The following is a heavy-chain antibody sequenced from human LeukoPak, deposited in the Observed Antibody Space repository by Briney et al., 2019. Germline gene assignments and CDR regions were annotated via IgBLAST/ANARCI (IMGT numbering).Heavy chain of an antibody. Sequence: GGSLRLSCAASGFTFSGYDMNWVRQAPGKGLEWVSSISSSSSYIYYADSVKGRFTISRDNAKNSLYLQMNSLRAEDTAVYYCASGVVIRGSGEFDYWGQGTLVTVSS. CDR2: ISSSSSYI. D-gene: IGHD3-10*01. V-gene: IGHV3-21*01. J-gene: IGHJ4*02. CDR3: ASGVVIRGSGEFDY. CDR1: GFTFSGYD.